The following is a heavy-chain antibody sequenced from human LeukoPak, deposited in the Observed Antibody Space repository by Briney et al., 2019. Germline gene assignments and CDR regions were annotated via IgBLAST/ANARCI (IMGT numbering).Heavy chain of an antibody. CDR2: IYYSGST. V-gene: IGHV4-39*07. CDR1: GGSISSGDYY. Sequence: SQTLSLTCTVSGGSISSGDYYWSWIRQPPGKGLEWIGNIYYSGSTYYSPSLTSRVTVSVDTSENQFSLKLSSVTAADTAVYYCARAHSIASYYYGVDVWGQGTTVTVSS. CDR3: ARAHSIASYYYGVDV. D-gene: IGHD2/OR15-2a*01. J-gene: IGHJ6*02.